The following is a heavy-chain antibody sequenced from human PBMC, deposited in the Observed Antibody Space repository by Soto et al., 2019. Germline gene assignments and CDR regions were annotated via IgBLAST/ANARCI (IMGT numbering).Heavy chain of an antibody. CDR3: ASVTRYCTGGGCNPNWFDP. CDR2: IFYTGST. D-gene: IGHD2-8*02. Sequence: QVQLQESGPGLVMPSQTLSLTCTVSGGSISSGDYYWSWIRQPPGKGLEWIGCIFYTGSTYYNPSLKSRITISVHTSKSQFSLNLTSVTAADTAVYYCASVTRYCTGGGCNPNWFDPWGQGTLVTVSS. CDR1: GGSISSGDYY. J-gene: IGHJ5*02. V-gene: IGHV4-30-4*01.